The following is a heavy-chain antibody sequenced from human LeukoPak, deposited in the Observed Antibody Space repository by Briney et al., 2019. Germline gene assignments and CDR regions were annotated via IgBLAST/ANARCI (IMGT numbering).Heavy chain of an antibody. CDR2: INQDGSET. J-gene: IGHJ4*02. V-gene: IGHV3-7*04. CDR1: GFTFSTYW. Sequence: GGSLRLSCAASGFTFSTYWMSWVRQAPGKGLEWVANINQDGSETYYVDSVEGRFTISRDNAKNSLFLQMSSLRAEDTAVYFCSGDPGDYWGQGTLVTVSS. D-gene: IGHD7-27*01. CDR3: SGDPGDY.